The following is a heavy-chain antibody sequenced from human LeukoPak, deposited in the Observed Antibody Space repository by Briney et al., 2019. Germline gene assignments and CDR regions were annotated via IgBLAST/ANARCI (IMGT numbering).Heavy chain of an antibody. CDR3: ARDLRLYYYDSSGYWRDYYYYYGMDV. CDR2: ISYDGSNK. J-gene: IGHJ6*02. CDR1: GFTFSSYA. D-gene: IGHD3-22*01. Sequence: GGSLRLSCAASGFTFSSYAMHWVRQAPGKGLEWVAVISYDGSNKYYADSVKGRFTISRDNSKNTLYLQMNSLRAEDTAVYYCARDLRLYYYDSSGYWRDYYYYYGMDVWGQGTTVTVSS. V-gene: IGHV3-30-3*01.